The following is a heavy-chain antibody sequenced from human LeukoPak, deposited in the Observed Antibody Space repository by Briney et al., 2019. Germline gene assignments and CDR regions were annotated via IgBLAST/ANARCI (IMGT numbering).Heavy chain of an antibody. CDR2: ISAYNGNT. J-gene: IGHJ4*02. CDR3: ARELLDYYDSSGYPPDY. V-gene: IGHV1-18*01. Sequence: GASVKVSCKASGYTFTSYGISWVRQAPRQGLEWMGWISAYNGNTNYAQKLQGRVTMTTDTSTSTAYMELRSLRSDDTAVYYCARELLDYYDSSGYPPDYWGQGTLVTVSS. D-gene: IGHD3-22*01. CDR1: GYTFTSYG.